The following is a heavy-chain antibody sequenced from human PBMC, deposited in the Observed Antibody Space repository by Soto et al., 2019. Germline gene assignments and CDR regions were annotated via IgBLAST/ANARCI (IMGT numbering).Heavy chain of an antibody. D-gene: IGHD1-1*01. V-gene: IGHV5-51*03. J-gene: IGHJ6*03. CDR3: ARRRHVELERRYYYYYMDV. CDR1: GYSFTSYW. Sequence: EVQLVQSGAEVKKPGESLKISCKGSGYSFTSYWIGWVRQMPGKGLEWMGIIYPGDSDTRYSPSFQGQVTISADKSISTAYLQWSSLKASDTAMYYCARRRHVELERRYYYYYMDVWGKGTTVTVSS. CDR2: IYPGDSDT.